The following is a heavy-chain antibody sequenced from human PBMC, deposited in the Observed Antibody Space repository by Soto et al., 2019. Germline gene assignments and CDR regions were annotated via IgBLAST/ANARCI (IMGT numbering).Heavy chain of an antibody. V-gene: IGHV1-8*01. J-gene: IGHJ5*01. CDR1: GYTFTSYD. CDR3: ARGSFQEPYCSSTSCSPNWFDS. Sequence: ASVKVSCKASGYTFTSYDTNWVRQATGQGLEWMGWMNPNSGNSGYAQKFQGRVTVTRNTSISTAYMELSSLRSEDTAVYYCARGSFQEPYCSSTSCSPNWFDSWGQGTLVPVSS. CDR2: MNPNSGNS. D-gene: IGHD2-2*01.